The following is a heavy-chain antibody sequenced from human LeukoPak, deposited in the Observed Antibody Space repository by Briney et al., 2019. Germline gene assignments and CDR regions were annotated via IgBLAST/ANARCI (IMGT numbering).Heavy chain of an antibody. CDR3: ARDRQWLVLVY. V-gene: IGHV1-2*02. D-gene: IGHD6-19*01. J-gene: IGHJ4*02. Sequence: ASVKVSCKASGYTFSDYYIHWVRQAPGQGLEWMAWINPKSGVTKYAEKFQGRVTMTRDTSISTAYMKMSSLRNDDTAVYYCARDRQWLVLVYWGQGTLVTVSS. CDR2: INPKSGVT. CDR1: GYTFSDYY.